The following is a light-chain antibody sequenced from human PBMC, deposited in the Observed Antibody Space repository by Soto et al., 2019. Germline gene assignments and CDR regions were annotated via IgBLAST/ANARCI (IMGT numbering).Light chain of an antibody. CDR1: SSNIGSNY. CDR3: SAWDATLNGPV. Sequence: QPVLTQPPSASGTPGQRVTISCSGSSSNIGSNYVYWYQQLPGTAPTLLIYRNNQRPSGVPDRFSGSKSGTSASLAISGLRSEDEADYYCSAWDATLNGPVFGGGTKLTVL. CDR2: RNN. V-gene: IGLV1-47*01. J-gene: IGLJ3*02.